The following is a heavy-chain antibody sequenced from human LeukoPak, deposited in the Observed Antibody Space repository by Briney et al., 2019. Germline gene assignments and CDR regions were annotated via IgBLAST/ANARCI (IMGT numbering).Heavy chain of an antibody. Sequence: GGSLRLSCAASGFTFSSDSMNWVREAPGKGLEWVSSISSSSRYIYYADSVNGRFTISRHNAKNSLYLQMNSLRAEATAVYYCARVGVRYSSSATFNYWGQGTLVTVPS. CDR1: GFTFSSDS. D-gene: IGHD6-6*01. CDR3: ARVGVRYSSSATFNY. V-gene: IGHV3-21*01. CDR2: ISSSSRYI. J-gene: IGHJ4*02.